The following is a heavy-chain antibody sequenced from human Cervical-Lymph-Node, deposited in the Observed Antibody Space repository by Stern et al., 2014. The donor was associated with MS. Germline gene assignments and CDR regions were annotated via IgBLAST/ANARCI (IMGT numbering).Heavy chain of an antibody. CDR1: GFSLSTTGVG. CDR2: IYWDDDE. CDR3: AHRRRLASGWTTFDY. J-gene: IGHJ4*02. V-gene: IGHV2-5*02. Sequence: QVTLKESGPTLVKPTQTLTLTCTFSGFSLSTTGVGVGWIRQPPGKALELLALIYWDDDERYNPSLKNRRTITKDASRNQVILRITNVDPVDTATYYCAHRRRLASGWTTFDYWGQGTLVTVSS. D-gene: IGHD6-19*01.